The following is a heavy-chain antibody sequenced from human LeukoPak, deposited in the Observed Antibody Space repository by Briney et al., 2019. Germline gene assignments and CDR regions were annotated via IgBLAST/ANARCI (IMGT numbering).Heavy chain of an antibody. Sequence: GGSLRLSCAASGFTFSSYAMSWVRLAPGKGLEWVSAISGSGGSTYYADSVKGRFTISRDNSENTPYLQMNSLRAEDTAVYYCASGYSSGWYYFDYWGQGTLVTVSS. V-gene: IGHV3-23*01. CDR3: ASGYSSGWYYFDY. CDR1: GFTFSSYA. CDR2: ISGSGGST. D-gene: IGHD6-19*01. J-gene: IGHJ4*02.